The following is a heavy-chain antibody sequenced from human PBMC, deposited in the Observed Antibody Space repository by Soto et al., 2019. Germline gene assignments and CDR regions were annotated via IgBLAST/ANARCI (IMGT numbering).Heavy chain of an antibody. J-gene: IGHJ5*02. Sequence: ASVKVSCKASGYTFTSYGISWVRQAPGQGLERKGRISAYNGNTNYAQKLQGRVTMTTDTSTSTAYMELRSLRSDDTAVFYCARDGYSSSWYGGWFDPWGQGTLVTVSS. D-gene: IGHD6-13*01. CDR1: GYTFTSYG. CDR2: ISAYNGNT. CDR3: ARDGYSSSWYGGWFDP. V-gene: IGHV1-18*01.